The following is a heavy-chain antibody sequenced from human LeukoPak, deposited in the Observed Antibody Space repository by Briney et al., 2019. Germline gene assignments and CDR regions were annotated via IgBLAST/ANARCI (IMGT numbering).Heavy chain of an antibody. CDR2: IIPIFGTA. CDR1: GGTFSSYA. D-gene: IGHD3-3*01. V-gene: IGHV1-69*13. Sequence: SVKVSCKASGGTFSSYAISWVRQAPEQGLEWMGGIIPIFGTANYAQKFQGRVTITADESTSTAYMELSSLRSEDTAVYYCARDRQVLRFLEWFSGFDYWGQGTLVTVSS. CDR3: ARDRQVLRFLEWFSGFDY. J-gene: IGHJ4*02.